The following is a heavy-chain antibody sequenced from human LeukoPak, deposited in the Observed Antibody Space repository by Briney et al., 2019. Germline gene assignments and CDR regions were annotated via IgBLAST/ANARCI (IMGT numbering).Heavy chain of an antibody. CDR3: ARIGLKTTGYYRLDY. D-gene: IGHD3-9*01. CDR1: GYTFTGHY. V-gene: IGHV1-2*02. Sequence: ASVKVSCKASGYTFTGHYLHWVRQAPGRGLEWMGWLNPNTGDALYIQKFQGRVTMTGDTSISTAYMELSSLMSDDTAVYYCARIGLKTTGYYRLDYWGQGTLVTVSS. J-gene: IGHJ4*02. CDR2: LNPNTGDA.